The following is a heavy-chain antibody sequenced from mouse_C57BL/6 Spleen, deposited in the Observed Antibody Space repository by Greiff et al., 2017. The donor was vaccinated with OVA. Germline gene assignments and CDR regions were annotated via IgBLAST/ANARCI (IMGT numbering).Heavy chain of an antibody. Sequence: QVQLKQSGAELARPGASVKLSCKASGYTFTSYGISWVKQRTGQGLEWIGEIYPRSGNTYYNEKFKGKATLTADKSSSTAYMELRSLTSEDSAVYFCGRGYLDYWGQGTTLTVSS. CDR1: GYTFTSYG. CDR3: GRGYLDY. J-gene: IGHJ2*01. CDR2: IYPRSGNT. V-gene: IGHV1-81*01.